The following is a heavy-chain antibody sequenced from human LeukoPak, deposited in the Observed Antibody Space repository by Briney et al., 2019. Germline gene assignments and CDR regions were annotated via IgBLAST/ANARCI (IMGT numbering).Heavy chain of an antibody. Sequence: GGSLRLSCAASGFNFIDYSMNWVRQAPGKGLEWISHIGISSGNTKYADSVKGRFTISRDKARNSLYLQTNSLRVEDTAVYYCARDHRYAFDNWGHGTLVTVSS. J-gene: IGHJ4*01. V-gene: IGHV3-48*01. CDR1: GFNFIDYS. D-gene: IGHD5-12*01. CDR3: ARDHRYAFDN. CDR2: IGISSGNT.